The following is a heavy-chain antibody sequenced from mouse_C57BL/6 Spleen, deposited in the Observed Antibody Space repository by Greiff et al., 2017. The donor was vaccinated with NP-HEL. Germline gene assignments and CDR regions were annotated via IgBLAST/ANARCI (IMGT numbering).Heavy chain of an antibody. V-gene: IGHV14-3*01. CDR2: IDPANGNT. Sequence: VQLQQSVAELVRPGASVKLSCTASGFNIKNTYMHWVKQRPEQGLEWIGRIDPANGNTKYAPKFQGKATITADTSSNTAYLQLSSLTSEDTAIYYCASGSYYSNYEAWFAYWGQGTLVTVSA. CDR3: ASGSYYSNYEAWFAY. D-gene: IGHD2-5*01. J-gene: IGHJ3*01. CDR1: GFNIKNTY.